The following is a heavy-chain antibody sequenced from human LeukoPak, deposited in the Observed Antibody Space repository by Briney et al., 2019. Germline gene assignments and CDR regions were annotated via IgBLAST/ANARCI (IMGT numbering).Heavy chain of an antibody. J-gene: IGHJ4*02. CDR2: INAGNGNT. D-gene: IGHD5-18*01. CDR1: GYTFTSYA. V-gene: IGHV1-3*01. Sequence: ASVKVSCKASGYTFTSYAMHWVRQAPGQRLEGMGWINAGNGNTKYSQKFQGRVTITRDTSASTAYMELSSLRSEDTAVYYCARERGYSYVYFDYWGQGTLVTVSS. CDR3: ARERGYSYVYFDY.